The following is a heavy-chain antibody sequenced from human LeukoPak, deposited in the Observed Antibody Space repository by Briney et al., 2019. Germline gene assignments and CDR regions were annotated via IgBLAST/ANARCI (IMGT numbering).Heavy chain of an antibody. CDR2: ISGSGGST. CDR1: GFTFSCYA. Sequence: AGGSLRLSCAASGFTFSCYAMSWVRQAPGKGLEWVSAISGSGGSTYYADSVKGRFTISRDNSKNTLYLQMNSLRAEDTAVYYCAKAVTPYYYYYMDVWGKGTTVTVSS. V-gene: IGHV3-23*01. D-gene: IGHD4-11*01. J-gene: IGHJ6*03. CDR3: AKAVTPYYYYYMDV.